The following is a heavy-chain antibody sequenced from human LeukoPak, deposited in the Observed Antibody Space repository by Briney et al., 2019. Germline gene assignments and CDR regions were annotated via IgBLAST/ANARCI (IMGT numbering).Heavy chain of an antibody. V-gene: IGHV4-59*08. CDR3: ARLLSGSTTWHIDC. Sequence: SETLSLTCTVSGGSISSYYWSWIRQPPGKGLEWIGYIYYSGSTNYNPSLKSRVTISVDTSKNQFSLNLTSVSAADTAVYYCARLLSGSTTWHIDCWGQGTLVTVST. D-gene: IGHD2-2*01. CDR1: GGSISSYY. CDR2: IYYSGST. J-gene: IGHJ4*02.